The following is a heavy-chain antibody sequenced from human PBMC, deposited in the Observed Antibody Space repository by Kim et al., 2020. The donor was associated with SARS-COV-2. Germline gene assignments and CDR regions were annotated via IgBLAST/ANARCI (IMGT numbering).Heavy chain of an antibody. D-gene: IGHD4-17*01. Sequence: ASVKVSCKASGYTFTSYYMHWVRQAPGQGLEWMGIINPSGGSTSYAQKFQGRVTMTRDTSTSTVYMELSSLRSEDTAVYYCARGPPSGEATVTTEWFDPWGQGTLVTVSS. CDR2: INPSGGST. V-gene: IGHV1-46*01. CDR1: GYTFTSYY. J-gene: IGHJ5*02. CDR3: ARGPPSGEATVTTEWFDP.